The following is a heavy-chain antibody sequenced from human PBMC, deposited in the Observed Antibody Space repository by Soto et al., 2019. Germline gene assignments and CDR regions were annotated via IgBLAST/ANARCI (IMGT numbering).Heavy chain of an antibody. D-gene: IGHD2-15*01. V-gene: IGHV3-33*01. CDR2: IWYDGSKK. CDR1: GFSISTYG. Sequence: QVQLVESGGGVVQPGRSLRLSCEASGFSISTYGMHWVRQAPGKGLEWVAIIWYDGSKKYYADSVKGRFTISGDNSKNTLYLQMNSLRVEDTAVYYCARDAVVYYYYIDVWGKGTTVTVSS. CDR3: ARDAVVYYYYIDV. J-gene: IGHJ6*03.